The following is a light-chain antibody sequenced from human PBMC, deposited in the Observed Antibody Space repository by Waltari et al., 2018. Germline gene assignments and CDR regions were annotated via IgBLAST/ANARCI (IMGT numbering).Light chain of an antibody. CDR1: QDIAGY. Sequence: TCRASQDIAGYLAWYQQRPGKAPNRRIYGSSTLQSGVPSRFSGSGSGTVFTLTISSLQPEDFATYYCQQLHTYPLTFGGGTTVDI. CDR3: QQLHTYPLT. V-gene: IGKV1-9*01. CDR2: GSS. J-gene: IGKJ4*01.